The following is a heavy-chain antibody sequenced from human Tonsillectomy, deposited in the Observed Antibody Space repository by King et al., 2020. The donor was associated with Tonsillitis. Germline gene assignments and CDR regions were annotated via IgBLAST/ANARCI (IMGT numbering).Heavy chain of an antibody. V-gene: IGHV3-23*04. D-gene: IGHD6-19*01. CDR1: GFTFSSYA. Sequence: VQLVESGGGSVQPGGSLRLSCAASGFTFSSYAMSWVRQAPGEGLEWVSGFSVGGGTTYYADSAKGRFTISRDNSKNTLYLQMNNLRVEDTAIYYCAIPGCGGWFYFDFWGQATLVTVSS. CDR2: FSVGGGTT. CDR3: AIPGCGGWFYFDF. J-gene: IGHJ4*02.